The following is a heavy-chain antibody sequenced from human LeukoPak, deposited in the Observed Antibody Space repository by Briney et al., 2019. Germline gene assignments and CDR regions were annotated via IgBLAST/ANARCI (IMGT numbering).Heavy chain of an antibody. J-gene: IGHJ6*03. CDR2: IIPIFGTA. CDR1: GGTFSSYA. Sequence: SVKVSCKASGGTFSSYAISWVRQAPGQGLEWMGGIIPIFGTANYAQKFQGRVTITTDESTSTAYMELSSLRSEDTAAYYCARGGAGFGGLKIDYYYMEVWGKGTTVTVSS. D-gene: IGHD3-10*01. V-gene: IGHV1-69*05. CDR3: ARGGAGFGGLKIDYYYMEV.